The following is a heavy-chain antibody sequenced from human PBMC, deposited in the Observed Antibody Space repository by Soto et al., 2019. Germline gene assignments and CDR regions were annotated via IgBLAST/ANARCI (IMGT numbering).Heavy chain of an antibody. CDR3: ARQWGSASETTPFDY. CDR2: INPSGGST. J-gene: IGHJ4*02. V-gene: IGHV1-46*01. D-gene: IGHD3-10*01. Sequence: ASVKVSCKASGYTLTSYYMHWVRQAPGQGLEWMGIINPSGGSTSYAQKFQGRVTMTRDTSTSTVYMELSSLRSEDTAVYYCARQWGSASETTPFDYWGQGTLVTVSS. CDR1: GYTLTSYY.